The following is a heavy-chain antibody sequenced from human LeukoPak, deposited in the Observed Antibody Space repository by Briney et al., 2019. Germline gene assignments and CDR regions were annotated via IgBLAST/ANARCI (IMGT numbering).Heavy chain of an antibody. CDR3: ARHILSAAGTSWFDP. Sequence: SETLSLTCTVSGGSISSSSYSWGWIRQPPGKGLEWIGSIYYSGSTYYNPSLKSRVTISVDTSKNQFSLKLSSVTAADTAVYYYARHILSAAGTSWFDPWGQGTLVTVSS. V-gene: IGHV4-39*01. J-gene: IGHJ5*02. CDR2: IYYSGST. D-gene: IGHD6-13*01. CDR1: GGSISSSSYS.